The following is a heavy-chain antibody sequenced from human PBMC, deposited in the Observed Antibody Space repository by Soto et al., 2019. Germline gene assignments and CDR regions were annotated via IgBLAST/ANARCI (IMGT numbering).Heavy chain of an antibody. CDR2: IIPILGIA. J-gene: IGHJ4*02. D-gene: IGHD3-10*01. Sequence: SVRGSCKASGGAFSSYTISWLRQAPGQGLEWMGRIIPILGIANYAQKFQGRVTITADKSTSTAYMELSSLRSEDTAVYYCASFYYGSVDYWGQGTLVTVSS. V-gene: IGHV1-69*02. CDR1: GGAFSSYT. CDR3: ASFYYGSVDY.